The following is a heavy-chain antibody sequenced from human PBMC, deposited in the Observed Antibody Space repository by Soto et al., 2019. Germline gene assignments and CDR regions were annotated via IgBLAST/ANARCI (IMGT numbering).Heavy chain of an antibody. V-gene: IGHV3-23*01. J-gene: IGHJ4*02. CDR2: ISGSGGST. D-gene: IGHD3-22*01. Sequence: GESLKISCAASGFTFSSYAMSWVRQAPGKGLEWVSAISGSGGSTYYADSVKGRFTISRDNSKNTLYLQMNSLRAEDTAVYYCAKEDYYDSAYFDYWGQGTLVTVSS. CDR1: GFTFSSYA. CDR3: AKEDYYDSAYFDY.